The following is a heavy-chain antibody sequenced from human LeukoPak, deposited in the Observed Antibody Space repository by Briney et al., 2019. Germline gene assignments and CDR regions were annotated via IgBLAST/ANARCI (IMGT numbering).Heavy chain of an antibody. Sequence: GGSLRLSCATSGFTFSSYSMNWVRQAPGKGLEWVSSISSSSSYIYYADSVKGRFTISRDNAKNSLYLRMNSLRAEDTAVYYCARAGVVPAAIVYYYYYMDVWGKGTTVTVSS. CDR2: ISSSSSYI. V-gene: IGHV3-21*01. CDR1: GFTFSSYS. D-gene: IGHD2-2*01. CDR3: ARAGVVPAAIVYYYYYMDV. J-gene: IGHJ6*03.